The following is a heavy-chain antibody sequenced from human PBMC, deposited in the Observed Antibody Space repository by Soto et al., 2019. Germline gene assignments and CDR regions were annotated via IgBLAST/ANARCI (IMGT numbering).Heavy chain of an antibody. V-gene: IGHV1-46*04. CDR2: INLGGTTT. J-gene: IGHJ4*02. D-gene: IGHD2-21*01. Sequence: QVQLVQSGAEVKKPGASVKLSCQASEHTFTDYFIHWVRQAPGQGLEWMGLINLGGTTTTYAQKLHGILTIIRDASTITAHMERSGLRSEYTSVYYCMRKELVMRYADVWGQGPLVSVSS. CDR3: MRKELVMRYADV. CDR1: EHTFTDYF.